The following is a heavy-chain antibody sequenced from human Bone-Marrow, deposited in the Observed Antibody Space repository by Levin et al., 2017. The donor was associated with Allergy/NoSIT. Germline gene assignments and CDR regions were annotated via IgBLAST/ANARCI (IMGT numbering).Heavy chain of an antibody. CDR1: GFTFDDYA. Sequence: AGGSLRLSCKASGFTFDDYAMHWVRQAPGKGLEWVAGITWNSGYLGYADSVKGRFIISRDSTKNSLYLQMNNLRVQDTALYYCAKDIDRSGPSKNDALDFWGQGTTVTVSS. D-gene: IGHD6-25*01. J-gene: IGHJ3*01. CDR3: AKDIDRSGPSKNDALDF. V-gene: IGHV3-9*01. CDR2: ITWNSGYL.